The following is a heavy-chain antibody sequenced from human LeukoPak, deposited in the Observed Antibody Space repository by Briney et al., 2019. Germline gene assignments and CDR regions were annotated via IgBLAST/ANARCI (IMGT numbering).Heavy chain of an antibody. CDR3: ARGSGSSYYGLDY. CDR2: ISSYNGIT. CDR1: GYTFTTYD. J-gene: IGHJ4*02. Sequence: ASVKVSCKASGYTFTTYDISWVRQAPGQGLEWMGWISSYNGITNYAHKVQGRVTMTTDTSTTTAYMELRSLRSDDTAVYYCARGSGSSYYGLDYWGQGTLVTVSS. D-gene: IGHD3-10*01. V-gene: IGHV1-18*01.